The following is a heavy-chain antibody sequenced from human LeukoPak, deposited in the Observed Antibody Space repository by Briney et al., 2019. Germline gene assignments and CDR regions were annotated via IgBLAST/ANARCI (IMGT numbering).Heavy chain of an antibody. V-gene: IGHV3-74*03. Sequence: GGSLRLSCAASGFTFSNYWVHWVRQAPGKGLVWVSRINRDGSTTKYAAYVKGRFTVSRDNAKNTLNLQMNSLRAEDTAVYYCARDKKSGESSEIDYWGQGTLVTVSS. CDR2: INRDGSTT. CDR1: GFTFSNYW. CDR3: ARDKKSGESSEIDY. D-gene: IGHD3-10*01. J-gene: IGHJ4*02.